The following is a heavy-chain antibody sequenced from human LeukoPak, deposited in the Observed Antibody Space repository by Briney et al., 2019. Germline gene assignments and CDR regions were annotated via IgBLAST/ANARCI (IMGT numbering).Heavy chain of an antibody. V-gene: IGHV3-21*01. Sequence: GGSLRLSCAASGFTFSSYGMNWVRQAPGKGLEWVSSISSSSSYIYYADSVKGRFTISRDNAKNSLYLQMNSLRAEDTAVYYCACGVEDAFDIWGQGTMVTVSS. CDR3: ACGVEDAFDI. D-gene: IGHD2-21*01. CDR2: ISSSSSYI. J-gene: IGHJ3*02. CDR1: GFTFSSYG.